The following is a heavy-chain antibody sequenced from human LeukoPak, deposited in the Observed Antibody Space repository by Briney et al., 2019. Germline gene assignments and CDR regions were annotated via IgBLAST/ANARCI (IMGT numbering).Heavy chain of an antibody. J-gene: IGHJ4*02. CDR1: DGSISTYY. Sequence: SETLSLTCTVSDGSISTYYWSWIRQPPGKGLEWIGYISYSGSTDYNPSLKSRVTISVDTSKNQFSLKLSSVTPSDTAVYYCARLMYGDYPFDCWGQGTLVTVSS. CDR3: ARLMYGDYPFDC. CDR2: ISYSGST. D-gene: IGHD4-17*01. V-gene: IGHV4-59*01.